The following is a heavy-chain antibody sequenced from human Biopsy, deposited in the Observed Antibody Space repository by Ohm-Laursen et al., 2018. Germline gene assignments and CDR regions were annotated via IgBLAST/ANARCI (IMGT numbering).Heavy chain of an antibody. CDR3: AADINVWNVNY. Sequence: ASVKVPCKVSGYAVTEFSMHWVRQAPGKGLEWMGGFAPENGKTIYAQKFQGRVTMTEDTSTDTAYMELSSLRSEDTAAYYCAADINVWNVNYWGQGTQVTVSS. CDR2: FAPENGKT. J-gene: IGHJ4*02. V-gene: IGHV1-24*01. D-gene: IGHD1-1*01. CDR1: GYAVTEFS.